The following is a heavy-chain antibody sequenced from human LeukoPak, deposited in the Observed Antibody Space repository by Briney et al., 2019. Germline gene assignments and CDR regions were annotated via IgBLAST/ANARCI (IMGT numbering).Heavy chain of an antibody. D-gene: IGHD1-1*01. CDR3: ARGGTGAFDI. CDR1: GGSISSYY. V-gene: IGHV4-59*12. CDR2: ISYSGST. J-gene: IGHJ3*02. Sequence: SETLSLTCTVSGGSISSYYWSWIRQPPGKGLEWIGFISYSGSTNYNPSLQSRVTISVDKSKNQFSLKLSSVTAADTAVYYCARGGTGAFDIWGQGTMVTISS.